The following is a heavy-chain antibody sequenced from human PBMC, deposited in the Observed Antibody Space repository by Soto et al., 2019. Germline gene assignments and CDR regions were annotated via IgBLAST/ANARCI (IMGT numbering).Heavy chain of an antibody. V-gene: IGHV4-39*01. CDR1: GGSISSSSYY. CDR3: ARHGSAVTYYYYYYMDV. Sequence: QLQLQESGPGLVKPSETLSLTCTVSGGSISSSSYYWGWLRQPPGKGLEWIGGIYYSGSTYYNPYLQSRVTISVDTSKNQFSLKLSSVTAADTAVYYCARHGSAVTYYYYYYMDVWGKGTTVTVSS. D-gene: IGHD4-17*01. J-gene: IGHJ6*03. CDR2: IYYSGST.